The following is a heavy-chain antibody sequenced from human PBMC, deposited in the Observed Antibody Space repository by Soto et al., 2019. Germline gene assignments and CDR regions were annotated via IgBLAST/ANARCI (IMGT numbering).Heavy chain of an antibody. V-gene: IGHV4-59*01. CDR1: GDSISRYH. J-gene: IGHJ6*02. CDR3: ASSSGGDGMDV. Sequence: PSETLSLTGTVSGDSISRYHWRWIRQPPGKGLEWVAYIYYSGSTNYDPSLKSRVSISVDTSKNQFYLKLSSVTAADTAVYYCASSSGGDGMDVWGQGTTVTVSS. CDR2: IYYSGST. D-gene: IGHD3-10*01.